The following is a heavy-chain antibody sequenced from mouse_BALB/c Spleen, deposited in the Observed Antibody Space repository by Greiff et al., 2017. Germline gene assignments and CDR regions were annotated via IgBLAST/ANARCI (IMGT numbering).Heavy chain of an antibody. CDR3: ARAYYGNYPDY. V-gene: IGHV14-3*02. Sequence: VQLQQSGAELVKPGASVKLSCTASGFNIKDTYMHWVKQRPEQGLEWIGRIDPANGNTKYDPKFQGKATITADTSSNTAYLQLSSLTSEDTAVYYCARAYYGNYPDYWGQGTTLTVSS. J-gene: IGHJ2*01. CDR2: IDPANGNT. CDR1: GFNIKDTY. D-gene: IGHD2-10*01.